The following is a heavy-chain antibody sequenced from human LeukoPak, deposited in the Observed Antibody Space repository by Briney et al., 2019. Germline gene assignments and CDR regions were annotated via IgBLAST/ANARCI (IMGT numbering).Heavy chain of an antibody. J-gene: IGHJ3*02. Sequence: GGSLRLSCAASGFTFTNYWMHWVRQAPGKGLIWVSRVLSDGSRISYADSVKGRFTISRGNAKNTLYLQMDSLRAEDTAVYYCARVAVGGTRAFDIWGQGTTVTVSS. CDR2: VLSDGSRI. CDR1: GFTFTNYW. V-gene: IGHV3-74*01. D-gene: IGHD6-19*01. CDR3: ARVAVGGTRAFDI.